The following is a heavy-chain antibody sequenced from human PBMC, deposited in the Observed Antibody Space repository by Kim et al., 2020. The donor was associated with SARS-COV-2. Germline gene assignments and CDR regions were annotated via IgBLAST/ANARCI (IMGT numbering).Heavy chain of an antibody. D-gene: IGHD6-13*01. Sequence: GGSLRLSCAASGFTFSSSGMSWVRQAPGKGLEWVANINQGGSGKYYVDSVKGRFTISRDNAKNSLYLQMNSLRAEDTAVYYCAREGIATAGAFYYYYGMGVWGQGTTVTVSS. J-gene: IGHJ6*02. V-gene: IGHV3-7*03. CDR3: AREGIATAGAFYYYYGMGV. CDR2: INQGGSGK. CDR1: GFTFSSSG.